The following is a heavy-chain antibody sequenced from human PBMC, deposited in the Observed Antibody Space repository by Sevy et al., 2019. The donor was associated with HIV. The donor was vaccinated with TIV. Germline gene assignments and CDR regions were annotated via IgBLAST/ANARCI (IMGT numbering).Heavy chain of an antibody. CDR3: AGGYCTGGVCLYYYGMDV. D-gene: IGHD2-8*02. J-gene: IGHJ6*02. CDR1: GGSFSGYY. Sequence: SETLSLTCAVYGGSFSGYYWSWIRQPPGKGLEWIGEINHSGSTNYNPSLKSRVTISVDTSKNQFSLKLSSVTAADTAVYYCAGGYCTGGVCLYYYGMDVWGQGTTVTVSS. CDR2: INHSGST. V-gene: IGHV4-34*01.